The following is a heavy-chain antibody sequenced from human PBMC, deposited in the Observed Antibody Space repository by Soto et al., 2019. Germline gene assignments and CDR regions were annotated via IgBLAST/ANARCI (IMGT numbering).Heavy chain of an antibody. D-gene: IGHD6-13*01. CDR3: ARGRGSSWYFLPGVAFDI. Sequence: QVQLQQWGAGLLKPSETLSLTCAVYGGSFSGYYWSRIRQPPGKGLEWIGEINHSGSTNYNPSLKSRVTISVDTSKNQFSLKLSSVTAADTAVYYCARGRGSSWYFLPGVAFDIWGQGTMVTVSS. CDR1: GGSFSGYY. CDR2: INHSGST. J-gene: IGHJ3*02. V-gene: IGHV4-34*01.